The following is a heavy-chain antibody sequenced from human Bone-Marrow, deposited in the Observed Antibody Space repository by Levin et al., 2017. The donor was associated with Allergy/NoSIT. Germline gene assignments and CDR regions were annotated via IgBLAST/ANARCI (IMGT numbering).Heavy chain of an antibody. V-gene: IGHV4-38-2*01. Sequence: SETLSLMCSVSNFSIASGKYWAWIRQSPGKGLEYIGIVYHSGNTYYNPSLKSRVTISVDTSKNQFSLKVRSSTVADTAVYYCARASVDYGLWFDFWGQGVLVTVSS. CDR2: VYHSGNT. CDR1: NFSIASGKY. D-gene: IGHD3-10*01. CDR3: ARASVDYGLWFDF. J-gene: IGHJ5*01.